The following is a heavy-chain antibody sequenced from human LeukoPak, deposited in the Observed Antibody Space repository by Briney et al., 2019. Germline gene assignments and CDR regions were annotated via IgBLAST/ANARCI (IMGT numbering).Heavy chain of an antibody. V-gene: IGHV1-2*02. CDR2: INPNSGGT. CDR1: GYTFTGYY. J-gene: IGHJ5*02. CDR3: ASEASPDSGYDTRFDP. Sequence: ASVKVSCKASGYTFTGYYMHWVRQAPGQGLEWMGWINPNSGGTNYAQKFQGRVTMTRDTSISTVYMELSRLRSDDTAVYYCASEASPDSGYDTRFDPWGQGTLVTVSS. D-gene: IGHD5-12*01.